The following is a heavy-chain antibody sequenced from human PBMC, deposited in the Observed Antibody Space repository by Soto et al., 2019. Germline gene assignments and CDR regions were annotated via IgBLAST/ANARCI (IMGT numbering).Heavy chain of an antibody. CDR1: GFTFSSYA. CDR3: ARMIRGGRGSYFDY. CDR2: ISYDGSNK. Sequence: GGSLRLSCAASGFTFSSYAMHWVRQAPGNGLEWVAVISYDGSNKYYADSVKGRFTISRDNSKNTLYLQMNSLRAEDTAVYYCARMIRGGRGSYFDYWGQGTLVTVSS. D-gene: IGHD1-26*01. J-gene: IGHJ4*02. V-gene: IGHV3-30*04.